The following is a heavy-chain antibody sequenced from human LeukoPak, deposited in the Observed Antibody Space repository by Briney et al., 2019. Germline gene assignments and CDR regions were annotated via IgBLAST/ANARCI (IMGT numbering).Heavy chain of an antibody. Sequence: GFLRLSCAASGIIFSSYEMNWVRQAPGKGLGWVSYISNSGSTIYYEDFVKGRFTNSRDNAKNSLNLQMNSLRAEDTAVYYCARSGGVLRYFDWSPGYYGMDVWGQGTTVTVSS. D-gene: IGHD3-9*01. V-gene: IGHV3-48*03. J-gene: IGHJ6*02. CDR2: ISNSGSTI. CDR1: GIIFSSYE. CDR3: ARSGGVLRYFDWSPGYYGMDV.